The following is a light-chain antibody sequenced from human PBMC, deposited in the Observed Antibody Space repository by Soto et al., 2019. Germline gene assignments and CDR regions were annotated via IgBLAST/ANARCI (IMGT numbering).Light chain of an antibody. Sequence: EIVLTQSPGTLSLSPGERATLSCRASQSVDSRFVAWYQQKPGQAPRLLIYAASNRATGIPDRFSGSGSGTDFTLTISRLEPEDFAVYYCQQYDSSPPTDSFVQGTKLEIK. J-gene: IGKJ2*03. CDR3: QQYDSSPPTDS. CDR2: AAS. V-gene: IGKV3-20*01. CDR1: QSVDSRF.